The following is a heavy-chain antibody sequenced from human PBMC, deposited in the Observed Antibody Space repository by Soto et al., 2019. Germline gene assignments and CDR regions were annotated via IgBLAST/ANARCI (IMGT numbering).Heavy chain of an antibody. V-gene: IGHV3-49*04. D-gene: IGHD3-10*01. Sequence: PRPSCKTSVSTFGAYAISSVRVAPGKGLEWVGFIRRNAYGGTTDYAASVKGRFTISRDDSKSIAYLQMNSLSTEGTALYYCTRASSLHFDFWGQGTLVTVS. CDR3: TRASSLHFDF. CDR1: VSTFGAYA. J-gene: IGHJ4*02. CDR2: IRRNAYGGTT.